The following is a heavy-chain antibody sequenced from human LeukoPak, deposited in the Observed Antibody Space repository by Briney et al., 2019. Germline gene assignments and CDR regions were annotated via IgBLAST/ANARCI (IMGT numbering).Heavy chain of an antibody. D-gene: IGHD6-19*01. CDR3: ARGIGGSSGWYDY. CDR2: ISGSGGST. V-gene: IGHV3-23*01. Sequence: GGSLRLSCAASGFTFSSYGMSWVRQAPGKGLEWVSAISGSGGSTYYADSVKGRFTISRDNAKNSLYLQMNSLRAEDTAVYYCARGIGGSSGWYDYWGQGTLVTVSS. CDR1: GFTFSSYG. J-gene: IGHJ4*02.